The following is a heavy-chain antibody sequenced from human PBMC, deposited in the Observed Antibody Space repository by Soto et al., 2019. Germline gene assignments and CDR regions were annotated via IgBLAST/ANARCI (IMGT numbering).Heavy chain of an antibody. CDR3: ANKRITMVRYYYGMDV. CDR1: GFTFSRYA. Sequence: GGSLRLSCAASGFTFSRYAMHWVRQAPGKGLEYVSTISSNGGSTYYANSVKGRFTISRDNSKNTLYLQMNSLRAEDTAVYYCANKRITMVRYYYGMDVWGQGTTVTVSS. D-gene: IGHD3-10*01. CDR2: ISSNGGST. V-gene: IGHV3-64*01. J-gene: IGHJ6*02.